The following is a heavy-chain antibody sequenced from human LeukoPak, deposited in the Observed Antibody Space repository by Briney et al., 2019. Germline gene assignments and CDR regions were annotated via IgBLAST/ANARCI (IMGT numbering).Heavy chain of an antibody. V-gene: IGHV4-31*03. D-gene: IGHD4-17*01. Sequence: SETLSLTCTVSGGSISSGGYYWSWIRQHPGKGLEWIGYIYYSGSTYYNPSLKSRVTISVDTSKNQFSLKLSSVTAADTAVYHCARTTTVNYFDYWGQGTLVTVSS. CDR3: ARTTTVNYFDY. J-gene: IGHJ4*02. CDR2: IYYSGST. CDR1: GGSISSGGYY.